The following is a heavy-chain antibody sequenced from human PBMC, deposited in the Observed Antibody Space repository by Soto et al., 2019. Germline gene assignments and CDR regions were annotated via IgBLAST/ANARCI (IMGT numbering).Heavy chain of an antibody. CDR1: GDSVSSHSAA. J-gene: IGHJ3*02. CDR3: ARDRGYDFWSGYSPYAFDI. CDR2: TYYRSKWYN. Sequence: SQTLSLTCAISGDSVSSHSAAWNWSRQSPSRGLEWLGRTYYRSKWYNDYAVSVKSRITINPDTSKNQFSLQLNSVTPEDTAVYYCARDRGYDFWSGYSPYAFDIWGQGTMVTVSS. V-gene: IGHV6-1*01. D-gene: IGHD3-3*01.